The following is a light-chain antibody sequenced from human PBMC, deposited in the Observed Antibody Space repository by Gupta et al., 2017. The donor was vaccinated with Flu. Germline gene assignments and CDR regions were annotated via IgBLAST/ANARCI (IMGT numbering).Light chain of an antibody. CDR1: NGHNTDI. CDR2: TEGSGAY. J-gene: IGLJ1*01. CDR3: ETWGSDTYV. Sequence: QPVLTQSSSASTSLGSSVRLTCTLPNGHNTDIIAWHQQRPGKAPRFLMKTEGSGAYTKGSGVPDRFSGSTSGADRYLSISNVQSEDEGDYYCETWGSDTYVFGAGTQVTVL. V-gene: IGLV4-60*03.